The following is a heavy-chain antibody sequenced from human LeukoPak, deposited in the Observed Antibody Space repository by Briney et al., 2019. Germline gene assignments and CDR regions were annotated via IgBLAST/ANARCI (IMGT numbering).Heavy chain of an antibody. V-gene: IGHV4-59*08. CDR2: IYYSGST. J-gene: IGHJ3*02. CDR3: ARHPPSYKGALDM. D-gene: IGHD1-14*01. CDR1: GGSISSYY. Sequence: PSETLSLTCTVSGGSISSYYWSWIRQPPGKGLEWIGYIYYSGSTNYNPSLKSRVTISVDTSKNQFSLKLSSVTAADTAVYHCARHPPSYKGALDMWGQGTMVTVSS.